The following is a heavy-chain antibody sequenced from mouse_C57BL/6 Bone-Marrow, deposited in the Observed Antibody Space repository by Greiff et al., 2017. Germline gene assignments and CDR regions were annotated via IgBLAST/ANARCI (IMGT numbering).Heavy chain of an antibody. J-gene: IGHJ3*01. D-gene: IGHD4-1*01. Sequence: VKLKESGAELARPGASVKLSCKASGYTFTSYGISWVKQRTGQGLEWIGEIYPRSGNTYYNEKFKGKATLTADKSSSTVYMELRSLTSEDSAVYFCARRNLGAWFAYWGQGTLVTVSA. CDR2: IYPRSGNT. CDR1: GYTFTSYG. CDR3: ARRNLGAWFAY. V-gene: IGHV1-81*01.